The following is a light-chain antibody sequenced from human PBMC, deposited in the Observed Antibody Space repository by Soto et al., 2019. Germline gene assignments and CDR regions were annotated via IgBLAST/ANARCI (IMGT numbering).Light chain of an antibody. CDR2: EVH. CDR1: SSDVGGYKY. J-gene: IGLJ2*01. CDR3: SSYGGTNNLL. Sequence: QSVLTQPPSASGSPGQSVTISCTGTSSDVGGYKYVSWYQQHPGKAPKLMIFEVHKRPSGVPDRFSGSKSGNTASLTVSGLQAEDEADYYCSSYGGTNNLLFGGGTTLTVL. V-gene: IGLV2-8*01.